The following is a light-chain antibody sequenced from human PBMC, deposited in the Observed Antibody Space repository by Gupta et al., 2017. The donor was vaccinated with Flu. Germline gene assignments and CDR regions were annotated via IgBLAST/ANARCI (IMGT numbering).Light chain of an antibody. CDR2: DTY. Sequence: QTILPQEPSLPVSPGGTVTLTCASSSGPVSSDYFTNWLQQKPGHPPRSLIYDTYNKHLWTPARFSASLRGGKAVLTLSDVQPEDEADYYCLLYHRHARVFGGGTRLMVL. V-gene: IGLV7-43*01. J-gene: IGLJ3*02. CDR1: SGPVSSDYF. CDR3: LLYHRHARV.